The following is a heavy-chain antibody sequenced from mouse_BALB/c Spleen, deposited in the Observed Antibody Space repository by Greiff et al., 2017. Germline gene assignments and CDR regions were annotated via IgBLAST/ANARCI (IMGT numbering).Heavy chain of an antibody. D-gene: IGHD1-1*01. CDR2: IDPENGDT. CDR1: GFNIKDYY. J-gene: IGHJ1*01. Sequence: VQLQQSGAELVRSGASVKLSCTASGFNIKDYYMHWVKQRPEQGLEWIGWIDPENGDTEYAPKFQGKATMTADTSSNTAYLQLSSLTSEDTAVYYCNPYYYGSSFYWYFDVWGAGTTVTVSS. V-gene: IGHV14-4*02. CDR3: NPYYYGSSFYWYFDV.